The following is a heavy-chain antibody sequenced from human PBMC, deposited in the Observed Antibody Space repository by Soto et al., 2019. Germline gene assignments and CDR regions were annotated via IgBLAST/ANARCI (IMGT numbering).Heavy chain of an antibody. D-gene: IGHD3-16*01. Sequence: QPVGSLRLSCVASGFIFRDHWMHWVRQAPGKGLVWISHINNDGSGTSYADSVKGRFTISRDNAENTIYLQMNSLTVEDTAVYYCTRDTSLSFDLWGQGALVTVSS. V-gene: IGHV3-74*01. CDR3: TRDTSLSFDL. CDR1: GFIFRDHW. CDR2: INNDGSGT. J-gene: IGHJ4*02.